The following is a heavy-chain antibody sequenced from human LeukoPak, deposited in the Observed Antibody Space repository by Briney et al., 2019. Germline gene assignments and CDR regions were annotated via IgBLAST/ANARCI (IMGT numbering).Heavy chain of an antibody. CDR2: FYPEDGET. J-gene: IGHJ4*02. CDR1: GYTLTELS. CDR3: ATEDQGGWVTASFDY. D-gene: IGHD2-21*02. V-gene: IGHV1-24*01. Sequence: ASVKVSCKVSGYTLTELSMHWVRQAPGKGLEWMGGFYPEDGETIYAQKFQGRVTMTEDTSTDTAYMELSSLRSEDTAVYYCATEDQGGWVTASFDYWGQGTLVTVSS.